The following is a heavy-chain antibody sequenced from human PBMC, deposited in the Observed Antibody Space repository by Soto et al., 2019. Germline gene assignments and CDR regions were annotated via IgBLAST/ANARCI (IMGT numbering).Heavy chain of an antibody. V-gene: IGHV4-4*02. CDR1: GGSITSANW. CDR2: ISHSGIT. CDR3: ARVLSGWFDP. Sequence: SETLTLTCALSGGSITSANWGTWVRQPPVGGLEWIGEISHSGITNYKASLKSRVTMSVDKTKNDVSLKLTSVTAADTAVYYCARVLSGWFDPWGQGTPVTVSS. J-gene: IGHJ5*02. D-gene: IGHD1-26*01.